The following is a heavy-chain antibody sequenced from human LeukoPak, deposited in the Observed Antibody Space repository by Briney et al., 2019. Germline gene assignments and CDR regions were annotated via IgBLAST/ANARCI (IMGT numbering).Heavy chain of an antibody. CDR3: AKSLYGGCDY. D-gene: IGHD3-16*02. V-gene: IGHV3-23*01. Sequence: PGGSLRLSCVVSGFTFSTYAMSWVRQAPGKGLEWVSGVNGNGGSTSYADSVKGRFTIFRDNSKNTVYLQMNSLRVEDTAVYYCAKSLYGGCDYWGQGTVVTVSS. CDR2: VNGNGGST. J-gene: IGHJ4*02. CDR1: GFTFSTYA.